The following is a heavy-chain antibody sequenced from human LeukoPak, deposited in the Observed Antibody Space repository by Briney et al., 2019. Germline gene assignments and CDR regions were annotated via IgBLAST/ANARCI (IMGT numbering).Heavy chain of an antibody. Sequence: GGSLRLSCAASGFTFSSYTMNWVRQAPGKGLEWVSSISSSSSYIYYADSVKGRFTISRDNAKNSLYLQMNSLRAEDTAVYYCARAPSPLAVAGTDYWGQGILVTVSS. V-gene: IGHV3-21*01. CDR3: ARAPSPLAVAGTDY. CDR2: ISSSSSYI. J-gene: IGHJ4*02. D-gene: IGHD6-19*01. CDR1: GFTFSSYT.